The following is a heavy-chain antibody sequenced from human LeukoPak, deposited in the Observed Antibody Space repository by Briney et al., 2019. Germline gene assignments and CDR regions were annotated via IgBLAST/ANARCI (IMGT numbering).Heavy chain of an antibody. CDR1: GGSISSYY. J-gene: IGHJ5*02. V-gene: IGHV4-4*07. D-gene: IGHD1-26*01. CDR3: ARGYSGSKGWLDP. CDR2: INPSGST. Sequence: SETLSLTCTVSGGSISSYYWSWIRQPAGKGLEWIGRINPSGSTNYSPSLKSRVTMSVDTSKNQFSLKLTSVTVADTAVYYCARGYSGSKGWLDPWGQGTLVTVSS.